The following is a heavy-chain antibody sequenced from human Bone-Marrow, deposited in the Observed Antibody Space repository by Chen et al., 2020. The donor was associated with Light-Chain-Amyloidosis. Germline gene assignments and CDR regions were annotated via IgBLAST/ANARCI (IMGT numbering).Heavy chain of an antibody. Sequence: EVQLVESGGGLLQRGGSLRLSCAASGFAFSSYAMSWVRQAPGRGLEGVSTISGRGGSRYSGDSVKGRLTISRDNSKNALFLQMNSLRAEDTAVYYCAKDISYDDILPGYPADAFDIWGQGTMVTVSS. D-gene: IGHD3-9*01. V-gene: IGHV3-23*04. J-gene: IGHJ3*02. CDR1: GFAFSSYA. CDR2: ISGRGGSR. CDR3: AKDISYDDILPGYPADAFDI.